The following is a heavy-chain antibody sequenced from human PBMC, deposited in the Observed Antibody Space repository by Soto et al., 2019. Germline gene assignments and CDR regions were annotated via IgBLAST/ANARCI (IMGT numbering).Heavy chain of an antibody. CDR1: GFIFSSYA. CDR3: VKVRGGFYTYYFDY. D-gene: IGHD3-10*01. J-gene: IGHJ4*02. CDR2: ISGSGVST. Sequence: LRLSCAASGFIFSSYAMNWVRQTPGKGLEWVPGISGSGVSTYYADSVKGRFSISRDNSKNTLYLQMNSLRDEDTAIYYCVKVRGGFYTYYFDYWGPGTLVTVSS. V-gene: IGHV3-23*01.